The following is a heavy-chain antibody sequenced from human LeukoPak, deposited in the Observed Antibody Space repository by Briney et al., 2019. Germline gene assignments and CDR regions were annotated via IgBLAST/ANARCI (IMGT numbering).Heavy chain of an antibody. V-gene: IGHV4-61*01. Sequence: PSETLSLTCTVSGGSVSSGSYYWSWIRQPPGKGLEWIGYIYYSGSTNYNPSLKSRVTISVDTSKNQFSLKLSSVTAADTAVYYCARGQYSGSSRLFDYWGQGTLVTVSS. CDR3: ARGQYSGSSRLFDY. CDR2: IYYSGST. CDR1: GGSVSSGSYY. J-gene: IGHJ4*02. D-gene: IGHD6-6*01.